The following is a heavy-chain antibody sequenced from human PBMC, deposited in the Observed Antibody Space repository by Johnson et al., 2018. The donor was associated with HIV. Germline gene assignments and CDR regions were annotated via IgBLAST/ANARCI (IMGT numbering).Heavy chain of an antibody. CDR2: VSYDGSNK. V-gene: IGHV3-30*18. CDR1: GFTFSSYG. D-gene: IGHD1-26*01. J-gene: IGHJ3*02. Sequence: QVQLVESGGGVVQPGRSLRLSCAASGFTFSSYGMHWVRQAPGKGLEWVAVVSYDGSNKYYADSVKGRFTISRDNSKKTLYLQMNSLRAEDTAVYYCAKTYSGSNRDAFDIWGQGTMVTVSS. CDR3: AKTYSGSNRDAFDI.